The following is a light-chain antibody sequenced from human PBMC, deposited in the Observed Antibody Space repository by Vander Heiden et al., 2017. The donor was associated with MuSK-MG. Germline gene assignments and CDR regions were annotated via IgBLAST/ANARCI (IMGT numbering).Light chain of an antibody. V-gene: IGLV3-1*01. CDR3: QAWDSSTVV. CDR1: KLGDKY. CDR2: QDS. Sequence: SYELTQPPSLSVSPGQTASITCSGDKLGDKYACWYQQKPGQSPGRVIYQDSKRPSGIPERFSGSNSGKTATLTISGTQAMDEADDYCQAWDSSTVVFGGGTKLTVL. J-gene: IGLJ2*01.